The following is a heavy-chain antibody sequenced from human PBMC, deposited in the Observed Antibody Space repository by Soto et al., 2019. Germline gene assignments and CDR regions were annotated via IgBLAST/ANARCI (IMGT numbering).Heavy chain of an antibody. CDR3: ASSPGWRRRWFDP. D-gene: IGHD2-15*01. V-gene: IGHV4-34*01. CDR2: INHSGST. CDR1: CGSFIGYY. Sequence: PSETVSLTCAFYCGSFIGYYWSWIRQPPGKGLEWIGEINHSGSTNYNPSLKSRVTISVDTSKNQFSLKLSSVTAADTAVYYCASSPGWRRRWFDPWGQGTLVTVS. J-gene: IGHJ5*02.